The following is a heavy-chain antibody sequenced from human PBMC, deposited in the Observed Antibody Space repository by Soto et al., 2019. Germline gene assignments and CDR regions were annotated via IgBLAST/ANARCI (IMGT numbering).Heavy chain of an antibody. CDR3: AKVLEGSCSGGSCPAGGRRLAVFDP. V-gene: IGHV3-23*01. CDR2: ISGSAASI. D-gene: IGHD2-15*01. Sequence: EVQLLESGGGLVQPGGSLRLSCAASGFTFNNYAMNWVRQAPGTGLEWVSTISGSAASIYYADSVQGRFTISRDNSKKALYLKINSLRVEVTAIYYCAKVLEGSCSGGSCPAGGRRLAVFDPWGQGTLVTVSS. CDR1: GFTFNNYA. J-gene: IGHJ5*02.